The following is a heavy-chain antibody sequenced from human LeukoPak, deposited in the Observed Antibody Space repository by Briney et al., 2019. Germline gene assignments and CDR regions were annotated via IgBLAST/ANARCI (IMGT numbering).Heavy chain of an antibody. CDR1: GGSISSYY. CDR2: IYYSGST. D-gene: IGHD6-6*01. Sequence: SETLSLTCTVSGGSISSYYWSWIRQPPGKGLEWIGYIYYSGSTNYNPSLKSRVTISVDTSKNQFSLMLSSVTAAETAVYYCARDWGVSARPGYMDVWGKGTTVTVSS. CDR3: ARDWGVSARPGYMDV. V-gene: IGHV4-59*01. J-gene: IGHJ6*03.